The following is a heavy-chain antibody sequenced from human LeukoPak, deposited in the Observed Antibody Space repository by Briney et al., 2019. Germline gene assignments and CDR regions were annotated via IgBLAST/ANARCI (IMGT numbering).Heavy chain of an antibody. CDR1: GFTFSSYY. J-gene: IGHJ2*01. V-gene: IGHV1-2*02. CDR2: INPNSGGT. CDR3: ARHPGKVTNDWYFDL. Sequence: ASVKVSCKASGFTFSSYYMQWVRQAPGQGLEWMGWINPNSGGTNYAQKFQGRVTMTRDTSITTAYMELSRLSSDDTAVYYCARHPGKVTNDWYFDLWGRGTLVTVSS. D-gene: IGHD4-23*01.